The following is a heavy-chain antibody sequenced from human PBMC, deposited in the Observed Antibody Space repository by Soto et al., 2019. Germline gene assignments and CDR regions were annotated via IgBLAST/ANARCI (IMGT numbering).Heavy chain of an antibody. D-gene: IGHD2-15*01. Sequence: GESLKISCKGSGYSFTSYWIGWVRQMPGKGLEWMGIIYPGDSDTRYSPSFQGQVTISADKSISTAYLQWSSLKASDTAMYYCALGYCSGGSCYSYFAFDIWGQGTMVTVSS. CDR3: ALGYCSGGSCYSYFAFDI. CDR1: GYSFTSYW. V-gene: IGHV5-51*01. J-gene: IGHJ3*02. CDR2: IYPGDSDT.